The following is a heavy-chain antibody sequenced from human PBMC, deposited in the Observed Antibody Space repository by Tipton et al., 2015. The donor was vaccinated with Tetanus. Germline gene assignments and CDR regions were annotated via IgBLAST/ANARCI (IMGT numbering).Heavy chain of an antibody. J-gene: IGHJ5*02. D-gene: IGHD2-15*01. Sequence: QSGAEVKKSGASVKVSCKASGYTFTRYGITWVRQAPGQGLEWMGWISGYNGNTKYAQKLQGRVTMTADTSTNTAYMELRSLRSDDTAVYYCARVILWDCSGGHCYSGWFGPWGQGTLVTVSS. CDR2: ISGYNGNT. CDR1: GYTFTRYG. CDR3: ARVILWDCSGGHCYSGWFGP. V-gene: IGHV1-18*01.